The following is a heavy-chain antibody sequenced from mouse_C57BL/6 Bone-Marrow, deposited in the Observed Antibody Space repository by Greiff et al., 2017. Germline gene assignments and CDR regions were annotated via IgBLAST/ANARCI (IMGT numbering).Heavy chain of an antibody. D-gene: IGHD2-3*01. Sequence: QVHVKQPGAELVKPGASVKLSCKASGYTFTSYWMHWVKQRPGQGLEWIGMIHPNSGSTNYNEKFKSKATLTVDKSSSTAYMQLSSLTSEDSAVYFCARAWLLPNFDYWGQGTTLTVSS. CDR3: ARAWLLPNFDY. CDR2: IHPNSGST. V-gene: IGHV1-64*01. CDR1: GYTFTSYW. J-gene: IGHJ2*01.